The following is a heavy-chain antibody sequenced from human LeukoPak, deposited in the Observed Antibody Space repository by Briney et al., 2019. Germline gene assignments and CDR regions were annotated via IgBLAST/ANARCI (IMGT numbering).Heavy chain of an antibody. CDR2: MNPNSGNT. V-gene: IGHV1-8*01. J-gene: IGHJ4*02. Sequence: ASVKVSCXASGYTFTSYDINWVRQATGQGLEWMGWMNPNSGNTGYAQKFQGRVTMTRNTSISTAYMELSSLRSEDTAVYYCARRTMWDTNGWLSPDYWGQGTLVTVSS. CDR1: GYTFTSYD. CDR3: ARRTMWDTNGWLSPDY. D-gene: IGHD6-19*01.